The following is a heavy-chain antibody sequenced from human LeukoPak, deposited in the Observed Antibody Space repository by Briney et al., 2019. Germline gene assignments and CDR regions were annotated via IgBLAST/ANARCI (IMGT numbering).Heavy chain of an antibody. V-gene: IGHV4-4*07. J-gene: IGHJ5*02. CDR2: IYTSGGT. CDR1: GGSISSYY. D-gene: IGHD6-19*01. Sequence: SGTLSLTCTVSGGSISSYYWSWIRLAAGKGLEWIGRIYTSGGTNYNPSLKSRVTMSVDTSKNQFSLNLSSVTPADTAVYYCARGIYSSGWYWLDPWGQGILVTVSS. CDR3: ARGIYSSGWYWLDP.